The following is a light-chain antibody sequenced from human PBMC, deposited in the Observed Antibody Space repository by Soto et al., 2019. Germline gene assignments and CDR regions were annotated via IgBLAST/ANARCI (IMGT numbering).Light chain of an antibody. CDR1: QSVTSIN. CDR2: GES. J-gene: IGKJ4*01. CDR3: QQYGGSFLT. V-gene: IGKV3-20*01. Sequence: EIVLTQSPGTLSLSPGERATLSCRASQSVTSINLAWYQHKRGQAPRLLIYGESSRATGIPDRFSGSGSGTDFTLTISRLEPEDFAVYYCQQYGGSFLTFGGGTKVEIK.